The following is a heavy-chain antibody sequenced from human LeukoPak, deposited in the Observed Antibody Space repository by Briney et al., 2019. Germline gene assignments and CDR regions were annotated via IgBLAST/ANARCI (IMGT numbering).Heavy chain of an antibody. V-gene: IGHV3-23*01. J-gene: IGHJ4*02. CDR3: AKESSYYDFWSGYYSDY. Sequence: PGGSLRLSCEASGVTFSSYAMSWVRQAPGKGLEWVSAVSNSGSSTYYADSVKGRFTISRDNSKNTLYLQMNSLRPEDTAVYYCAKESSYYDFWSGYYSDYWGQGTLVTVS. CDR2: VSNSGSST. D-gene: IGHD3-3*01. CDR1: GVTFSSYA.